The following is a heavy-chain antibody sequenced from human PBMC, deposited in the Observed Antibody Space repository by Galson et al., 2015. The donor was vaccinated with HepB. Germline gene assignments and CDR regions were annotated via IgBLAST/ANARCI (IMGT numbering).Heavy chain of an antibody. CDR1: GYTFTGYY. D-gene: IGHD6-19*01. Sequence: SVKVSCKASGYTFTGYYMHWVRQAPGQGLEWMGWINPNSGGTNYAQKFQGWVTMTRDTSISTAYMELSRLRSDDTAVYYCARSIAVAGTNFDYWGQGTLVTASS. V-gene: IGHV1-2*04. CDR2: INPNSGGT. J-gene: IGHJ4*02. CDR3: ARSIAVAGTNFDY.